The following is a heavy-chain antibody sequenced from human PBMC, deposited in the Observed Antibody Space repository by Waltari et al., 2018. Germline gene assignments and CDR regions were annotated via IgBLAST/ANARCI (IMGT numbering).Heavy chain of an antibody. Sequence: QVQLVQSGAEVKKPGASVKVSCKASGYTFTGYYMHWVRQAPGQGLEWMGRINPNSGGTNYAQKFQGRVTMTRDTSISTAYMELSRLRSDDTAVYYCARCGPYCSSTSPWGYYYYYMDVWGKGTTVTVSS. CDR2: INPNSGGT. V-gene: IGHV1-2*06. CDR1: GYTFTGYY. D-gene: IGHD2-2*01. CDR3: ARCGPYCSSTSPWGYYYYYMDV. J-gene: IGHJ6*03.